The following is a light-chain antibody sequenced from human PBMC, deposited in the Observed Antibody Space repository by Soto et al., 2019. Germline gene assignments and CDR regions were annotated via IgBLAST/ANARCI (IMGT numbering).Light chain of an antibody. CDR2: GAS. CDR3: QQYNNWLYT. Sequence: EIVMTQSPATLSVSPGERATLSCRASQSVSRNLAWYQQKPGQTPRLLIYGASTRATGIPARFSGSGSGTECPLAISSLQSEDLAVYYCQQYNNWLYTFGQGTKLEIK. CDR1: QSVSRN. V-gene: IGKV3-15*01. J-gene: IGKJ2*01.